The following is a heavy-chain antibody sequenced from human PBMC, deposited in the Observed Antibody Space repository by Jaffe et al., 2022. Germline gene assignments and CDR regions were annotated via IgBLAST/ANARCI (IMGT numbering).Heavy chain of an antibody. V-gene: IGHV4-61*02. J-gene: IGHJ4*02. D-gene: IGHD3-22*01. Sequence: QVQLQESGPGLVKPSQTLSLTCTVSGGSISSGSYYWSWIRQPAGKGLEWIGRIYTSGSTNYNPSLKSRVTISVDTSKNQFSLKLSSVTAADTAVYYCAREEYYYDSSGYYYFFDYWGQGTLVTVSS. CDR2: IYTSGST. CDR1: GGSISSGSYY. CDR3: AREEYYYDSSGYYYFFDY.